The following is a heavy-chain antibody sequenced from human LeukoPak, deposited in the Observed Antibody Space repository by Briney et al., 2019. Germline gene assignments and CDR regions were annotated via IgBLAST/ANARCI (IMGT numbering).Heavy chain of an antibody. J-gene: IGHJ5*02. CDR3: ARQIRYTYDPNWFHP. CDR1: GDSITITSYY. Sequence: AETLSLTCSVSGDSITITSYYWVWIRQPPGKGLEWIGSVYFSGTTNYNPSLQCRVTMSVDTSRNQFSLILSSLTATDTAVYYCARQIRYTYDPNWFHPWSQGALVSVST. CDR2: VYFSGTT. D-gene: IGHD2-2*02. V-gene: IGHV4-39*01.